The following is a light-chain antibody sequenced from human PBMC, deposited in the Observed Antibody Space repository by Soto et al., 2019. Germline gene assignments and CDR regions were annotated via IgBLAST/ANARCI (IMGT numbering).Light chain of an antibody. CDR1: SSDVGGHNY. CDR3: VSHRGYELSV. V-gene: IGLV2-14*01. Sequence: QSALTQPASVSGSPGQSITISCTGTSSDVGGHNYVSWYQQHPGKAPKLIIYEVSIRPSGVSNRFSGSKSGNTASLTISGLQAEDEADYYCVSHRGYELSVFGIGTKVT. J-gene: IGLJ1*01. CDR2: EVS.